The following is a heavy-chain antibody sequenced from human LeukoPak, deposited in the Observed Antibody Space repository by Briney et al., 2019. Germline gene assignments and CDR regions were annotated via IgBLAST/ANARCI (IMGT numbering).Heavy chain of an antibody. CDR1: GDSINNYY. CDR2: IYYSGST. Sequence: SETLSPTCTVSGDSINNYYWSWIRQPPGKGLEWIGYIYYSGSTNYNPSLKSRVTISVDTSKNQFSLNLSSVTAADTAVYYCARHDPRGEPARLGFFDYWGQGTLVTVSS. V-gene: IGHV4-59*08. D-gene: IGHD6-6*01. J-gene: IGHJ4*02. CDR3: ARHDPRGEPARLGFFDY.